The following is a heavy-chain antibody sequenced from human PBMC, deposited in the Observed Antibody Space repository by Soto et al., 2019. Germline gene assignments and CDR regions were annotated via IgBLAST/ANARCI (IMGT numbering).Heavy chain of an antibody. CDR2: ISSSGSTI. CDR3: ARVWRVGELSFLLWENDAFDI. D-gene: IGHD3-16*02. Sequence: GGSLRLSCAASGFTFSDYYMSWIRQAPGKGLEWVSYISSSGSTIYYADSVKGRFTISRDNAKNSLYLQMNSLRAEDTAVYYCARVWRVGELSFLLWENDAFDIWGQGTMVTVSS. J-gene: IGHJ3*02. CDR1: GFTFSDYY. V-gene: IGHV3-11*01.